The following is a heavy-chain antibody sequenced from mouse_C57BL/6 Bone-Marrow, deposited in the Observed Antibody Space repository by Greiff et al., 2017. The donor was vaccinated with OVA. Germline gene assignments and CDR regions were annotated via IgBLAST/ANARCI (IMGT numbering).Heavy chain of an antibody. CDR2: ISSGGSTI. V-gene: IGHV5-17*01. CDR3: ARINYWYFDV. J-gene: IGHJ1*03. Sequence: EVHLVESGGGLVKPGGSLKLSCAASGFTFSDYGMHWVRQAPEKGLEWVAYISSGGSTIYYADTVKGRFTISRDNAKNTLFLQMTSLRSEDTAMYYCARINYWYFDVWGTGTTVTVSS. CDR1: GFTFSDYG.